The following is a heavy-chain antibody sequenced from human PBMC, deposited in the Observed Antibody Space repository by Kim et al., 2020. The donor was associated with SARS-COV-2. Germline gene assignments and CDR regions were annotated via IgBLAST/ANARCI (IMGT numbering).Heavy chain of an antibody. D-gene: IGHD5-12*01. CDR2: IYHSGST. CDR1: GGSISSSNW. J-gene: IGHJ4*02. Sequence: SETLSLTCAVSGGSISSSNWWCWVRQPPGRGLEWIGEIYHSGSTNYNPSLKSRVTISVDKSKNQFSLKLSSVTAADTAVYYCASFGGYDYHENVWGQGTLVTVSS. V-gene: IGHV4-4*02. CDR3: ASFGGYDYHENV.